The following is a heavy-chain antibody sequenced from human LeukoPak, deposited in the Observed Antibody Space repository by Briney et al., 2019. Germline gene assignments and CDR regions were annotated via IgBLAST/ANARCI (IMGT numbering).Heavy chain of an antibody. CDR2: ISSGSTI. Sequence: GGSLRLSCAASGFTFSSYEMNWVRQAPGKGLEWVSYISSGSTIYDAASVKGRFTISTDNTKNSLYLQMMSLRAEDTAVYYCAGESIAVAGAPFDYWGQGTLVTVSS. V-gene: IGHV3-48*03. D-gene: IGHD6-19*01. J-gene: IGHJ4*02. CDR3: AGESIAVAGAPFDY. CDR1: GFTFSSYE.